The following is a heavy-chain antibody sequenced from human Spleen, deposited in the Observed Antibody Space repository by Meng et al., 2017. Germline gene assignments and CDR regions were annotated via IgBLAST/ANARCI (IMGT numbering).Heavy chain of an antibody. D-gene: IGHD5-18*01. CDR1: GFTFSNYW. Sequence: GGSLRLSCAASGFTFSNYWMTWVRQAPGKGLEWVANIKQDGSDKYYVDSVKGRFTISRDNSKNTLYLQMNSLRAEDTAVYYCAKYSYGLGDYFDNWGQGALVTVSS. CDR3: AKYSYGLGDYFDN. J-gene: IGHJ4*02. V-gene: IGHV3-7*03. CDR2: IKQDGSDK.